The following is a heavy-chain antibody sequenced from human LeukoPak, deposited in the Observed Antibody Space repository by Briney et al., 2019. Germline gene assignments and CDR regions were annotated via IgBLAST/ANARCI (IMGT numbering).Heavy chain of an antibody. J-gene: IGHJ4*02. CDR3: GSSTAFWSGSPFDY. D-gene: IGHD3-3*01. Sequence: GGSLRLSCAASGFTLSSNYMSWVRQAPGKGLEWVSVIYSGGSTYYADSVTGRFTISRDNTKNTQYHQMNSRRDEDTAVYYCGSSTAFWSGSPFDYWGQRPRVTVSS. V-gene: IGHV3-53*01. CDR2: IYSGGST. CDR1: GFTLSSNY.